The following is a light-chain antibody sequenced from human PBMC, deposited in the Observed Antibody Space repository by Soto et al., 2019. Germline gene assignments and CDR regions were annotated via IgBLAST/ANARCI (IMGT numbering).Light chain of an antibody. CDR1: QSVSSN. CDR2: GAS. J-gene: IGKJ1*01. Sequence: EIVMTQSPDTLSVSPGERATLSCRASQSVSSNLAWYQQKPGQAPRLLIYGASTRATGIPARFSGSGSGTEFTLTISSLQSEDFAVYYCQQYNNWPPTFGQGTKV. V-gene: IGKV3-15*01. CDR3: QQYNNWPPT.